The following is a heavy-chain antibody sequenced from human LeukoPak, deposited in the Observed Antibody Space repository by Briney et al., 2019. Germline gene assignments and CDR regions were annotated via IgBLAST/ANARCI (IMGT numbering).Heavy chain of an antibody. D-gene: IGHD5-12*01. J-gene: IGHJ4*02. Sequence: GGSLRLSCAASGFTFSNYWLTWVRQAPGKGLEWVAHINQDGSEEHYMDSVKARFTISRDNAKNSLSLQMNSLRAEDTAVYYCVRDGGVSGYDLLDYWGRGTLVTVSS. V-gene: IGHV3-7*01. CDR2: INQDGSEE. CDR3: VRDGGVSGYDLLDY. CDR1: GFTFSNYW.